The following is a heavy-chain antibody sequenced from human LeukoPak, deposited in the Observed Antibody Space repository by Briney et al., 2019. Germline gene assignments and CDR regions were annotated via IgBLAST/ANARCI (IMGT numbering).Heavy chain of an antibody. Sequence: GGSLRLSCAVSGFTFSSHAMTWVRQAPGKGLEWVSGISISGDITYYADSVQGRFIISRDNSKNTVYLQMNSLRVEDTAVYYCANEEVPNDYWGQGTLVAVSS. V-gene: IGHV3-23*01. CDR2: ISISGDIT. J-gene: IGHJ4*02. CDR1: GFTFSSHA. D-gene: IGHD4/OR15-4a*01. CDR3: ANEEVPNDY.